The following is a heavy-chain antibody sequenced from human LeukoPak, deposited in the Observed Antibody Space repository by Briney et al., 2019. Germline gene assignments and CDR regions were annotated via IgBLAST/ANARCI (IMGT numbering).Heavy chain of an antibody. V-gene: IGHV1-18*01. D-gene: IGHD5-18*01. CDR3: TRVTHWDTVMARGRGMDV. Sequence: ASVNLSCTASGYTFTTYGISWVRPAPVQGLEWMGWINPYKGDTKHAQKLQGRVTMTTDASTSKAYIELRSLRCEDTAVYYCTRVTHWDTVMARGRGMDVWGQGTTVTVSS. CDR2: INPYKGDT. CDR1: GYTFTTYG. J-gene: IGHJ6*02.